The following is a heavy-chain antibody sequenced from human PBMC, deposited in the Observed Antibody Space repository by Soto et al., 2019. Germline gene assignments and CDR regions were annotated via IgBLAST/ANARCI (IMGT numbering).Heavy chain of an antibody. CDR3: ARSEVLRGYYYGMDV. D-gene: IGHD4-17*01. Sequence: QVQLQESGPGLVKPSETLSLTCTVSGGSISSYYWSWIRQPPGKGLEWIGYIYYSGSTNYNPSLQSRVNISVDTSKHQFSLKLSSVTAADTAVYYCARSEVLRGYYYGMDVWGQGTTVTVSS. CDR2: IYYSGST. CDR1: GGSISSYY. J-gene: IGHJ6*02. V-gene: IGHV4-59*01.